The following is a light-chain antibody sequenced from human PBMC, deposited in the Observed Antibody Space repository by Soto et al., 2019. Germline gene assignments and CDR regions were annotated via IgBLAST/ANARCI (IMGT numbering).Light chain of an antibody. V-gene: IGKV1-5*03. J-gene: IGKJ1*01. Sequence: DIQLTQSPSTLSASVGDRVTITCRASQTINSWLAWYQQKPGKAPKLLIYQASSLESGVPSRFSGSASGTEFTLTIDSLQPDDFATYYCQQSETFGQGTKVDIK. CDR3: QQSET. CDR2: QAS. CDR1: QTINSW.